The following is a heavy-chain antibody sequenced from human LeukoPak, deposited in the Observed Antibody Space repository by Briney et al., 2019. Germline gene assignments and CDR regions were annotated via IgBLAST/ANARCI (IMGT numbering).Heavy chain of an antibody. Sequence: GESLKISCEGSGYSFTSYWIAWVRQMPGRGLEWMGIIYPGDSDTRYSPSFQGQVTISADKSISTAYLQWSGLEASDSAIYYCARRPRDSTGYYFDLWGQGTLVTVSS. CDR3: ARRPRDSTGYYFDL. D-gene: IGHD3-22*01. V-gene: IGHV5-51*01. CDR1: GYSFTSYW. CDR2: IYPGDSDT. J-gene: IGHJ4*02.